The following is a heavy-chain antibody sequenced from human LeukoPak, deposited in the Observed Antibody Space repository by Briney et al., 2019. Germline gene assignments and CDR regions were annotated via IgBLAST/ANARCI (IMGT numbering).Heavy chain of an antibody. CDR3: ARDSKRGIVGTTIYYYYYYMDV. Sequence: GASVNVSCKASGYTFTGYYMRLVRQAPGQGLEWMGWINPNSGGTNYAQKFQGRVTMTRDTSISTAYMELSRLRTDDTGVYYCARDSKRGIVGTTIYYYYYYMDVWGKGTTVTVSS. J-gene: IGHJ6*03. CDR2: INPNSGGT. CDR1: GYTFTGYY. D-gene: IGHD1-26*01. V-gene: IGHV1-2*02.